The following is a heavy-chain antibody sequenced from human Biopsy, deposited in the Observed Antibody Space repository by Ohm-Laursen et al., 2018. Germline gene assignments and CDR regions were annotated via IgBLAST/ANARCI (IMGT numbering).Heavy chain of an antibody. V-gene: IGHV4-34*08. J-gene: IGHJ4*02. CDR1: GATFSDYY. D-gene: IGHD4-17*01. CDR3: GNEVYGRDY. CDR2: INRSGET. Sequence: GTLSLTCTVYGATFSDYYWSWIRQPPGKGLEWIGQINRSGETKYNPSLQSRVTISAEVSKNQFSLKLRSLTAADTAIYYCGNEVYGRDYWGQGARVTVSS.